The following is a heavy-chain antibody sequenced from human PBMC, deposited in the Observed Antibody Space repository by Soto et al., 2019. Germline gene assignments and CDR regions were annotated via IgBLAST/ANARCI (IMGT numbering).Heavy chain of an antibody. V-gene: IGHV4-34*01. D-gene: IGHD3-9*01. Sequence: PSETLSLTCAVYGGSFSGYYWSWIRQPPGKGLEWIGEANHSGSTNYNPSLKSRVTISVDTSKNQFSLKLSSVTAADTAVYYCARGWSGLVIIRFDPWGQGTLVTVSS. CDR3: ARGWSGLVIIRFDP. J-gene: IGHJ5*02. CDR1: GGSFSGYY. CDR2: ANHSGST.